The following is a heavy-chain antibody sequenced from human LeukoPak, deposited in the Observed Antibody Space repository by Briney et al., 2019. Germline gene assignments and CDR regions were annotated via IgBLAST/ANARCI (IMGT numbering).Heavy chain of an antibody. CDR2: INPNSGGT. CDR3: ARNRASYGSGSHRLFDY. CDR1: GYTFTGYY. V-gene: IGHV1-2*02. D-gene: IGHD3-10*01. J-gene: IGHJ4*02. Sequence: ASVKVSCKASGYTFTGYYMHWVRQAPGQGLEWMGWINPNSGGTNYAQKFQGRVTMTRDTSISTAYMELSRLRSDDTAVYYCARNRASYGSGSHRLFDYWGQGTLVTVSS.